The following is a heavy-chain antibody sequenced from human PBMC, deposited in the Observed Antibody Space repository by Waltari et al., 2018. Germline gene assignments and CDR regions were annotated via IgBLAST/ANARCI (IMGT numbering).Heavy chain of an antibody. Sequence: EVQLVESGGGLVQPGGSLRLSCVAPGFTFRNCWMDWVRQAPGKGLVWVSRIYGDGTTTHYADSVKGRFSVSRDNAKNTLYLQMNSLRAEDTAVYYCARTVAGSFDHWGQGTLVNVSS. CDR2: IYGDGTTT. D-gene: IGHD6-19*01. J-gene: IGHJ4*02. CDR3: ARTVAGSFDH. CDR1: GFTFRNCW. V-gene: IGHV3-74*01.